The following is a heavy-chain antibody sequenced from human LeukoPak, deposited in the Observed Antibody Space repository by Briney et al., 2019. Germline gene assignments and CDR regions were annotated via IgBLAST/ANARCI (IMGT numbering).Heavy chain of an antibody. Sequence: PSETLSLTCTVSGYSISSGYYWGWIRQPPGKGLEWIGSIYHGGSTYYNPSLKSRVTISVDTSKNQFSLKLSSVTAADTAVYYCARVLGYCSGGSCYGYFDYWGQGTLVTVSS. J-gene: IGHJ4*02. D-gene: IGHD2-15*01. CDR1: GYSISSGYY. CDR2: IYHGGST. V-gene: IGHV4-38-2*02. CDR3: ARVLGYCSGGSCYGYFDY.